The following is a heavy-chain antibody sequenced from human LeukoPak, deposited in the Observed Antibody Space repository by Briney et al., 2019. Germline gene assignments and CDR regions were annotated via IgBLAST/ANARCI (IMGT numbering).Heavy chain of an antibody. CDR3: ARHLTTTAMVPYYFDY. Sequence: GESLKISCKGSGYSFTSYWIGWVRQMPGKGLEWMGIIYPGDSDTRYSPSFQGQVTISADKSISTAYLQWSSLKASDTAMYYCARHLTTTAMVPYYFDYWGQGTLVTVSS. CDR2: IYPGDSDT. D-gene: IGHD5-18*01. CDR1: GYSFTSYW. J-gene: IGHJ4*02. V-gene: IGHV5-51*01.